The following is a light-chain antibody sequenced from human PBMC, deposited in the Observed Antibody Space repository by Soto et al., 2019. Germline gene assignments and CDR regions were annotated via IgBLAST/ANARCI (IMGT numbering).Light chain of an antibody. CDR3: SSYTSSSTLASV. J-gene: IGLJ1*01. CDR2: EVS. Sequence: QSMLTQPASVSGCPGQSITISCTGTSSDVGGYNYVSWYQQHPGKAPKLMIYEVSNRPSGVSNRFSDSKSGNTASLTISGLQAEDEADYYCSSYTSSSTLASVFGTGTKVTVL. V-gene: IGLV2-14*01. CDR1: SSDVGGYNY.